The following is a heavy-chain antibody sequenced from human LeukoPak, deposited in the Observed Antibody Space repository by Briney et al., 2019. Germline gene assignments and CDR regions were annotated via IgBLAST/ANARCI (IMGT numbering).Heavy chain of an antibody. CDR2: INWNGGST. D-gene: IGHD3-22*01. J-gene: IGHJ4*02. CDR3: ARGPTQEPYYYDSSGYYGY. Sequence: GGSLRLSCAASGFTFDDYGMSWVRQAPGKGLEWVSGINWNGGSTGYADSVKGRFTISRDNAKNSLYLQMNSLRADDTALYYCARGPTQEPYYYDSSGYYGYWGQGTLVTVSS. V-gene: IGHV3-20*04. CDR1: GFTFDDYG.